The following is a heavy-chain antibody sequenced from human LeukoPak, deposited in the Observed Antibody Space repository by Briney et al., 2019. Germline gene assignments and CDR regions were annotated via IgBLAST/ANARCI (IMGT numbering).Heavy chain of an antibody. CDR2: ISSSSSYI. CDR3: ARFIMVQGVDY. Sequence: GGSLRLSCAASGLTFSSYSMNWVRQAPGKGLEWVSSISSSSSYIYYADSVKGRFTISRDNAKNSLYLQMNSLRAEDTAVYYCARFIMVQGVDYWGQGTLVTVSS. CDR1: GLTFSSYS. V-gene: IGHV3-21*01. J-gene: IGHJ4*02. D-gene: IGHD3-10*01.